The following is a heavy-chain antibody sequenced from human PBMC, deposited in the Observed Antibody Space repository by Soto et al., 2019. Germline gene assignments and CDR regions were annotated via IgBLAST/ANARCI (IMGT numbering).Heavy chain of an antibody. V-gene: IGHV4-59*01. CDR2: IYYSGST. D-gene: IGHD3-22*01. CDR3: ARDRYDSSGYYSYDAFDI. J-gene: IGHJ3*02. Sequence: SETLSLTCTVSGGSISSYYWSWIRQPPGKGLEWIGYIYYSGSTNYNPSLKSRVTISVDTSKNQFSLKLSSVTAADTAVYYCARDRYDSSGYYSYDAFDIWGQGTMVTVSS. CDR1: GGSISSYY.